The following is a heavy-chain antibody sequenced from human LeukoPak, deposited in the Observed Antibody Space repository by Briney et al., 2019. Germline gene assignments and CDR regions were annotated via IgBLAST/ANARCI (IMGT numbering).Heavy chain of an antibody. J-gene: IGHJ3*02. D-gene: IGHD5-18*01. CDR2: IKQDGSEK. Sequence: PGGSLRLSCAASGFTFSNYWMTWVRQAPGKGLEWVANIKQDGSEKYYVDSVKGRFTISRDNAKNSLYLQMNSLRAEDTAVYYCARDGDTAMVTGAFDIWGQGTMVTVSS. CDR3: ARDGDTAMVTGAFDI. CDR1: GFTFSNYW. V-gene: IGHV3-7*01.